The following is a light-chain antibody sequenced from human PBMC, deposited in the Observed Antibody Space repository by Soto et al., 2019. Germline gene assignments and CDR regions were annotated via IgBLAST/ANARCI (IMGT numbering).Light chain of an antibody. J-gene: IGKJ1*01. CDR2: EAS. CDR1: QSISDS. V-gene: IGKV1-5*03. CDR3: QQYNGYWT. Sequence: DIQMTQSPSTLSASVGDRVTITCRASQSISDSLAWYQQKPGKAPKLLIYEASNLKSGVPSRFSGSGSGTEYTLTISSRQPDDFASDYCQQYNGYWTFGQGTKVEIK.